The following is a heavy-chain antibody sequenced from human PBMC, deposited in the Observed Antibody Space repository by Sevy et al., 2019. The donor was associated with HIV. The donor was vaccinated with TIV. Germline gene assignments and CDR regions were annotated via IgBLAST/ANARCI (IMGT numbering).Heavy chain of an antibody. D-gene: IGHD6-13*01. CDR2: ISGSGGST. J-gene: IGHJ4*02. Sequence: RGSLRLSCAASGFTFSSYAMSWVRQAPGKGLEWVSGISGSGGSTYYADSVKGRFTISRDNSKNTLYLQMNSLRAEDTAVYYCAKDQIAAPGGLDYWGQGTLVTVSS. CDR1: GFTFSSYA. CDR3: AKDQIAAPGGLDY. V-gene: IGHV3-23*01.